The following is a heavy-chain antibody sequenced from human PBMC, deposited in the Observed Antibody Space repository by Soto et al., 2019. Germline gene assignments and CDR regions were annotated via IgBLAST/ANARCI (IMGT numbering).Heavy chain of an antibody. Sequence: QVQLVESGGGVVQPGRSLRLSCAASGFTFSSYNMHWVRQAPGKGLEWVAVISYDGTNKYYADSVKGRFTISRDNSKNTLYLQMNSLRAEDTAVYYCXXXXXXXXXXXXXXMDVWGQGTTVTVSS. J-gene: IGHJ6*02. V-gene: IGHV3-30*03. CDR1: GFTFSSYN. CDR2: ISYDGTNK. CDR3: XXXXXXXXXXXXXXMDV.